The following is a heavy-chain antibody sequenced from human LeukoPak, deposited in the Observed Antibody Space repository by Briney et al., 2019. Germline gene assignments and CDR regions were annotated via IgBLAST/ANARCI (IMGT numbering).Heavy chain of an antibody. V-gene: IGHV4-39*07. D-gene: IGHD3-10*01. CDR1: GGSISSSSYY. Sequence: SETLSLTCTVSGGSISSSSYYWGWIRQPPGKGLEWIGSIHSSESIYSNPSLKSRVAMSIDTSSNQFSLKLSSVTAADTAVYYCARGGSGSYYPDFDIWGQGTMVTVSS. J-gene: IGHJ3*02. CDR3: ARGGSGSYYPDFDI. CDR2: IHSSESI.